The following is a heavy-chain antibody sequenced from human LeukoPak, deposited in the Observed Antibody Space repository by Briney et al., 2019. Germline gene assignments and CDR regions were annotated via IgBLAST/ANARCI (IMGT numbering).Heavy chain of an antibody. CDR2: INHSGST. J-gene: IGHJ6*03. D-gene: IGHD3-3*01. CDR1: GGSFSGYY. CDR3: ARHITLYCYYYYMDV. V-gene: IGHV4-34*01. Sequence: PSETLSLTCAVYGGSFSGYYWSWIRQPPGKGLEWIGEINHSGSTNYNPSLKSRVTISVDTSKNQFSLKLSSVTAADTAVYYWARHITLYCYYYYMDVWGKGTTVTISS.